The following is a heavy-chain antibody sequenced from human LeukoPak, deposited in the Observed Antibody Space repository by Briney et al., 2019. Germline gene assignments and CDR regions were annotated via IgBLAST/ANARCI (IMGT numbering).Heavy chain of an antibody. J-gene: IGHJ6*04. CDR2: ISYDGSNK. CDR1: GFTFSSYA. Sequence: PGGSLRLSCAASGFTFSSYAMHWVRQAPGKGLEGVPVISYDGSNKYYADSVKGRFTISRDNSKNTLYLQMNSLRAEDTAVYYCARDTLVRGVIISKYYYYYGMDVWGKGTTVTVSS. CDR3: ARDTLVRGVIISKYYYYYGMDV. D-gene: IGHD3-10*01. V-gene: IGHV3-30*04.